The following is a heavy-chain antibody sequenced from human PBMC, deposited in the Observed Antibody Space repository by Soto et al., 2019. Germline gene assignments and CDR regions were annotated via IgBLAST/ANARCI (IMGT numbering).Heavy chain of an antibody. V-gene: IGHV3-23*01. D-gene: IGHD4-4*01. J-gene: IGHJ4*02. CDR3: AKGSIEYSASVDN. CDR1: GFSFSSYA. CDR2: ISAGGGSS. Sequence: DVQLLESGGGLVQPGGSLRLSCAASGFSFSSYAMVWVRQAPGKGLEWVSVISAGGGSSSFADSVKGRFTISRDNSKNVLSLEMNSLRAEDTAIYFCAKGSIEYSASVDNWGQGTLVLVSS.